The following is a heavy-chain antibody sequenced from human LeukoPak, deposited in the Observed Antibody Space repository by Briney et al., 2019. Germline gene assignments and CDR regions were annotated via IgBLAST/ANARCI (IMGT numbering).Heavy chain of an antibody. J-gene: IGHJ3*02. CDR3: ARGARITIFGVVILHDAFDI. D-gene: IGHD3-3*01. CDR2: MYHSGST. CDR1: GYSIRNGYY. Sequence: PSETLSLTCAVSGYSIRNGYYWGWIRQPPGKGLEWIGTMYHSGSTYYNPSLKSRVTISVDTSKNQFSLKLSSVTAADTAVYYCARGARITIFGVVILHDAFDIWGQGTMVTVSS. V-gene: IGHV4-38-2*01.